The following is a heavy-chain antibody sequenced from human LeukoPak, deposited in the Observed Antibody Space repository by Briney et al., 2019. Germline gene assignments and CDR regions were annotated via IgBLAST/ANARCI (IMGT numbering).Heavy chain of an antibody. CDR1: GFTFDNYG. Sequence: GGSLRLSCAASGFTFDNYGINWVRQAPGKGLEWVSRIHWNGGRTGYADSVKGRFTISRDNAKNSLYLQMNSLRAEDTAVYYCAKDTGRLYYYDSSGYSDYWGQGTLVTVSS. V-gene: IGHV3-20*04. D-gene: IGHD3-22*01. J-gene: IGHJ4*02. CDR3: AKDTGRLYYYDSSGYSDY. CDR2: IHWNGGRT.